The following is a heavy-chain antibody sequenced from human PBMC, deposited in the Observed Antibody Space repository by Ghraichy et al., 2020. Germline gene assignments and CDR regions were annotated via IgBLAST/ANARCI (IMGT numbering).Heavy chain of an antibody. CDR2: IKGDGSEK. D-gene: IGHD1-26*01. V-gene: IGHV3-7*01. Sequence: GGSLRLSCAASGFTFTSFWMSWVRQTPGKGLEWVASIKGDGSEKYYVDSVKGRFTISRDNAKNSLYLQMNSLEAEDTAVYYCAKDPPSEGPTGGVYWGQGTLVTVSS. J-gene: IGHJ4*02. CDR3: AKDPPSEGPTGGVY. CDR1: GFTFTSFW.